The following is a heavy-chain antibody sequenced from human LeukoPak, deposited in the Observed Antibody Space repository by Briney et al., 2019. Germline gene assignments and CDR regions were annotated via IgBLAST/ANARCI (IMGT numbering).Heavy chain of an antibody. Sequence: GASVKVSCKASGYTFTSYGISWVRQAPGQGLEWMGWISAYNGNTNYAQKLQGRVTMTTDTSTSTAYMELRSLRSDDTAVYYCARVGPTDFISITIFGVVNGVSWFDPWGQGTLVTVSS. D-gene: IGHD3-3*01. CDR1: GYTFTSYG. CDR2: ISAYNGNT. CDR3: ARVGPTDFISITIFGVVNGVSWFDP. J-gene: IGHJ5*02. V-gene: IGHV1-18*01.